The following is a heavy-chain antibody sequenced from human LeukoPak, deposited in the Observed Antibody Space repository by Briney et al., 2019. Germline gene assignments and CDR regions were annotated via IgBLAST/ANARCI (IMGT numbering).Heavy chain of an antibody. CDR1: GGSISSYY. D-gene: IGHD6-19*01. J-gene: IGHJ4*02. V-gene: IGHV4-59*08. Sequence: PSETLSLTCTVSGGSISSYYWSWIRQPPGKGLEWIGYIYYSGSTNYNPSLKSRVTISVDTSKNQSSLKLSSVTAADTAVYYCARQGSTQWLVYFDYWGQGTLVTVSS. CDR3: ARQGSTQWLVYFDY. CDR2: IYYSGST.